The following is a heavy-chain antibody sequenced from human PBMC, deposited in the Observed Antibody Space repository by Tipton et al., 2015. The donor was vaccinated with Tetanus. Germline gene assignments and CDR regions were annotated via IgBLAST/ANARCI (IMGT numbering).Heavy chain of an antibody. Sequence: TLSLTCTVSGSSITSTTHYWGWIRQAPGKGLEWIGIIYYSGSTYYNASLRSRVTISVDTSKNQFSLQLRSVTAADTAVYYCARDERYGDYAYWGQGALVTVSS. V-gene: IGHV4-39*07. D-gene: IGHD4-17*01. CDR1: GSSITSTTHY. CDR2: IYYSGST. CDR3: ARDERYGDYAY. J-gene: IGHJ4*02.